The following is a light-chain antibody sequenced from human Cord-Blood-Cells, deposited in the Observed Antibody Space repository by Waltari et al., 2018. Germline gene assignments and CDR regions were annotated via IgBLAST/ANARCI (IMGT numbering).Light chain of an antibody. J-gene: IGKJ5*01. CDR1: QSLLHSNGYIY. CDR3: MQALQTPLIT. Sequence: DIVMTQSPLSLPVTPGEPASISCRSSQSLLHSNGYIYLDWYLQKPGQSPQLLIYLGSNRASGVPDRFSGSGSGTDFTLKISRVEAEDVGVYYCMQALQTPLITFGQGTRLEIK. CDR2: LGS. V-gene: IGKV2-28*01.